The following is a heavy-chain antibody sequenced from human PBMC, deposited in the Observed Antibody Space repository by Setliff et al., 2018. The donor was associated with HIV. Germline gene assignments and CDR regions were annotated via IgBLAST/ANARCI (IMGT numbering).Heavy chain of an antibody. CDR3: TRSHSTRDAFDI. CDR2: ISSSGSYI. CDR1: AFTFNKYA. V-gene: IGHV3-21*01. Sequence: NPGGSLRLSCTASAFTFNKYAMAWVRQAPGKGLEWVSSISSSGSYIYYADSVKGRFTISRDHATSALYLQMDSLRAEDTALYYCTRSHSTRDAFDIWGQGTMVTVSS. J-gene: IGHJ3*02. D-gene: IGHD2-2*01.